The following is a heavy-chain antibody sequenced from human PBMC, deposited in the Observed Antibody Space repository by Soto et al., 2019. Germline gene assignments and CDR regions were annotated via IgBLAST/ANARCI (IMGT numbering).Heavy chain of an antibody. CDR2: IYNSGSI. V-gene: IGHV4-4*02. CDR1: GGSISSSNW. J-gene: IGHJ6*02. CDR3: TRVAGSIYYYHGMDV. Sequence: QVQVQESGPGLVKPSGTLSLTCAVSGGSISSSNWWSWVRQPPGKGLEWIGEIYNSGSINYNPSLKSRVIISVDKSKNQLSLKLSSVTAADTAVYYCTRVAGSIYYYHGMDVWGQGTTVIVSS. D-gene: IGHD6-19*01.